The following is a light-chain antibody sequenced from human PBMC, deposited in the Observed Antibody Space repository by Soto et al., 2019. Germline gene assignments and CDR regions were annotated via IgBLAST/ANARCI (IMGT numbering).Light chain of an antibody. J-gene: IGKJ4*01. V-gene: IGKV3D-15*01. Sequence: EIVITQAPATLSVSRGERATLSCRASQSVSSNLAWYQQKPGQAPSLLIYDISARATGIPTRFSGSGSGTEFTLTISSLQSEDFAVYYCQQYNDWPLTFGGGTKVDIK. CDR1: QSVSSN. CDR2: DIS. CDR3: QQYNDWPLT.